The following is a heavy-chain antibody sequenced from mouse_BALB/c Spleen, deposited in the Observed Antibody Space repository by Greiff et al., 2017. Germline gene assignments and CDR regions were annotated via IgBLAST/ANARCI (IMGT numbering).Heavy chain of an antibody. CDR2: ISYDGSN. CDR3: ACYYYGSRGAMDY. J-gene: IGHJ4*01. CDR1: GYSITSGYY. V-gene: IGHV3-6*02. D-gene: IGHD1-1*01. Sequence: EVQLQESGPGLVKPSQSLSLTCSVTGYSITSGYYWNWIRQFPGNKLEWMGYISYDGSNNYNPSLKNRSSITRDTSKNQCFLKLNSVTTEDTATYYCACYYYGSRGAMDYWGQGTSVTVSA.